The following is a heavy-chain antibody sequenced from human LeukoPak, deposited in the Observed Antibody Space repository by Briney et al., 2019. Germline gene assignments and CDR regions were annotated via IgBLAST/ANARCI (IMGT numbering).Heavy chain of an antibody. CDR1: GVSISSDY. Sequence: PSETLSLTCTVSGVSISSDYWCWLRQPPREGVEGMGYFSYSRGTNYNTSLKSRVAISSEASNNHFSLMQSSATAADNTGYYCVRGAHDGRGTVSWGQGTLVTVSS. CDR2: FSYSRGT. V-gene: IGHV4-59*12. D-gene: IGHD5-24*01. J-gene: IGHJ4*02. CDR3: VRGAHDGRGTVS.